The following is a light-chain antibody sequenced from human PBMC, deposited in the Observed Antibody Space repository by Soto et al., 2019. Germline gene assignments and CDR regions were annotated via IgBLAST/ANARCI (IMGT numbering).Light chain of an antibody. CDR1: RSMSMS. CDR2: GAS. V-gene: IGKV3-15*01. Sequence: DIVMTQSPDTLSVSPGEGATLSCRARRSMSMSLAWYQHQSGQAPRLLMYGASTRATGIPARLRGCGSGAEFTLTISSLQSEDFAVYFCQQYNNWPRTLGQGTKMDTK. CDR3: QQYNNWPRT. J-gene: IGKJ1*01.